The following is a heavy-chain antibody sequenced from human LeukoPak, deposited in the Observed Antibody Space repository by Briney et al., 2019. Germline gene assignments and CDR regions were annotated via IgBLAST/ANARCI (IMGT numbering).Heavy chain of an antibody. J-gene: IGHJ4*02. CDR3: ARGSQSGWYFDY. CDR2: ISAYNGNT. CDR1: GYTFTSYG. V-gene: IGHV1-18*01. Sequence: ASVKVSYKASGYTFTSYGITWVRQAPGQGLEWMGWISAYNGNTNYAQKFQGRVTMTTDTSTSTAYMELRSLRSDDTAVYYCARGSQSGWYFDYWGQGTLVTVSS. D-gene: IGHD6-19*01.